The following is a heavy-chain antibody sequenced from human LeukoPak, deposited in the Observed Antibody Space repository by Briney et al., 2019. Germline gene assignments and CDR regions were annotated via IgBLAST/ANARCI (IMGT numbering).Heavy chain of an antibody. D-gene: IGHD6-13*01. Sequence: GGSLRLSCAASGFTFSSYAMHWVRQAPGKGLEYVSAIRSNGGSTYYANSVKGRFTISRDNSKNTLYLQMGSLRAEDMAVYYCASSIAAAGMSYYYGMDVWGQGTTVTVSS. CDR1: GFTFSSYA. CDR2: IRSNGGST. J-gene: IGHJ6*01. V-gene: IGHV3-64*01. CDR3: ASSIAAAGMSYYYGMDV.